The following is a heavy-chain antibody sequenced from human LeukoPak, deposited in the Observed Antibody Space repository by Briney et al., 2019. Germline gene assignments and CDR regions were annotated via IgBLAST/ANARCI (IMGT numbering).Heavy chain of an antibody. V-gene: IGHV1-18*01. D-gene: IGHD3-22*01. CDR1: GYTFTSYG. CDR2: ISAYNGNT. Sequence: GASVKVSCKASGYTFTSYGISWVRQAPGQGLEWMGWISAYNGNTNYAQKLQGRVTMTTDTSTSTAYMELRGLRSDDTAVYYCATGSYYDSSGYYPNAFDIWGQGTMVTVSS. CDR3: ATGSYYDSSGYYPNAFDI. J-gene: IGHJ3*02.